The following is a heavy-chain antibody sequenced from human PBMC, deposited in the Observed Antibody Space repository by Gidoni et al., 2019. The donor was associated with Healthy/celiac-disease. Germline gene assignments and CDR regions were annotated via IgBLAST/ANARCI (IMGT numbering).Heavy chain of an antibody. CDR1: GFTFSSYS. Sequence: EVLLVASGGGLVQPGGSLRLSCAASGFTFSSYSMNWVRQAPGKGLEWVSYISSSSSTIYYADSVKGRFTISRDNAKNSLYLQMNSLRAEDTAVYYCARDRGVVVVAAIFDYWGQGTLVTVSS. CDR3: ARDRGVVVVAAIFDY. J-gene: IGHJ4*02. D-gene: IGHD2-15*01. V-gene: IGHV3-48*01. CDR2: ISSSSSTI.